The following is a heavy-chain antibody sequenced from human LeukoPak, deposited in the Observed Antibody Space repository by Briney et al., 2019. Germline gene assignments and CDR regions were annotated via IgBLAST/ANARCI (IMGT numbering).Heavy chain of an antibody. Sequence: PGGSLRLSCVASGFTFSSYAMSWVRQAPGKGLEWVSAISGSGGSTYYADSVKGRFTISRDNSKNTLYLQMNSLRAEDTAVYYCAKARGRQWLVRCFDYWGQGTLVTVSS. J-gene: IGHJ4*02. CDR3: AKARGRQWLVRCFDY. CDR1: GFTFSSYA. V-gene: IGHV3-23*01. CDR2: ISGSGGST. D-gene: IGHD6-19*01.